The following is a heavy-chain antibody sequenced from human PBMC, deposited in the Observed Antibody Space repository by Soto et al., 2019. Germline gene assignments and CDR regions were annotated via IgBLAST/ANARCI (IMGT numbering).Heavy chain of an antibody. J-gene: IGHJ6*02. CDR1: GFTSGDYV. CDR2: TTSPAYGGTT. V-gene: IGHV3-49*03. D-gene: IGHD3-3*01. Sequence: GGSLRLACSFSGFTSGDYVLTGFRQAPGKGLEWVGFTTSPAYGGTTEYAAPVKGRFIISRDDSKSVAYLQMNSLQTEDTAIYYCSRDGDYYGLDVWGRGTTVTVSS. CDR3: SRDGDYYGLDV.